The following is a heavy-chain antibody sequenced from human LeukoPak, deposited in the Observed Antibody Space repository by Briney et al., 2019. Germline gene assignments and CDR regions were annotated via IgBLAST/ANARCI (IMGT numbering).Heavy chain of an antibody. V-gene: IGHV3-11*01. CDR2: ISSTSSTI. CDR1: GFTFSDYY. Sequence: SGGSLRLSCAASGFTFSDYYMSWIRQAPGKGLGLVSYISSTSSTIFYADSVKGRFTISRDNAKNSLYLQMNSLRTEDMALYFCARLWNYDYWGQGTLVTVSS. D-gene: IGHD1-1*01. CDR3: ARLWNYDY. J-gene: IGHJ4*02.